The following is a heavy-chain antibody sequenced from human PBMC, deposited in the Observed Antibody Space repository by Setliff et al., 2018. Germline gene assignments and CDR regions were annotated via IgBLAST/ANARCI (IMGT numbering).Heavy chain of an antibody. Sequence: SETLSLTCTVSGGSIMNYFWSWIRQPPGKGLEWVGYVYYTGNTNYNPSLKSRLTISVDPSKNQVSLQLKSATTADTAVYYCARDRAAYNYGMDIWGQGTTVTVSS. J-gene: IGHJ6*02. CDR1: GGSIMNYF. CDR3: ARDRAAYNYGMDI. D-gene: IGHD6-13*01. CDR2: VYYTGNT. V-gene: IGHV4-59*01.